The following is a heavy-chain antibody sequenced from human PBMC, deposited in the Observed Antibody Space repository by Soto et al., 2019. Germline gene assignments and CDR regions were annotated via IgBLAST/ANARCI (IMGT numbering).Heavy chain of an antibody. Sequence: QVQLVQSGAEEKKPGASVKVSCKASGYTFTSYAMHWVRQAPGQRLEWMGWINAGNGNTKYSQKFQGRVTITRDPSARTAYMELSSLRSEDTAEDYCARSIVVVTALDYWGQGTLVTVSS. CDR1: GYTFTSYA. J-gene: IGHJ4*02. V-gene: IGHV1-3*05. CDR2: INAGNGNT. CDR3: ARSIVVVTALDY. D-gene: IGHD2-21*02.